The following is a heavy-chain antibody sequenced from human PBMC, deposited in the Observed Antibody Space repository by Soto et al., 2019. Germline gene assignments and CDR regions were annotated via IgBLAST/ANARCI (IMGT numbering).Heavy chain of an antibody. CDR1: GGTFSSYT. CDR3: ARAPERYYYDSSGPTPDY. V-gene: IGHV1-69*02. Sequence: QVQLVQSGAEVKKPGSSVKVSCKASGGTFSSYTISWVRQAPGQGLEWMGRIIPILGIANYAQKFQGRVTITADKSTSTAYMELSSLRSEDTAVYYCARAPERYYYDSSGPTPDYWGQGTLVTVSS. D-gene: IGHD3-22*01. J-gene: IGHJ4*02. CDR2: IIPILGIA.